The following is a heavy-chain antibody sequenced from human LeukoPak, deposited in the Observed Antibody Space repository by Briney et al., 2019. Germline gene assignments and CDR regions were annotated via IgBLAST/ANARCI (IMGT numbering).Heavy chain of an antibody. V-gene: IGHV3-15*04. D-gene: IGHD3-10*01. Sequence: GGSLRLSCAASGFTFSNAWMSWVRQAPGKGLEWVGRIESKTDGGTTDYAAPVKGRFTISRDDSKNTLYLQMNSLKTEDTAVYYCTTALWFGGQGTLVTVSP. CDR3: TTALWF. J-gene: IGHJ4*02. CDR2: IESKTDGGTT. CDR1: GFTFSNAW.